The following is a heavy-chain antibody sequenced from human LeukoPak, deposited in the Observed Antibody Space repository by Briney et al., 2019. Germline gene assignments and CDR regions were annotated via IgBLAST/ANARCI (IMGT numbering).Heavy chain of an antibody. D-gene: IGHD3-22*01. CDR1: GFTFSSYA. V-gene: IGHV3-30*04. CDR2: ISYDGVNK. CDR3: ARDYYDTSGYYPWNY. J-gene: IGHJ4*02. Sequence: GGSLRLSCAASGFTFSSYAMHWVRQAPGKGLEWVAVISYDGVNKYYADSVKGRFTISRDNSKNTLYLQMNSLRDEDTAVYYCARDYYDTSGYYPWNYWGQGTLVTVSS.